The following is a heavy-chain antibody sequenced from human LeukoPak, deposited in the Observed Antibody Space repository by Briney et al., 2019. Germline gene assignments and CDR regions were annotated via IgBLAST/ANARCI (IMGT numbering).Heavy chain of an antibody. CDR1: GGSISSGGYS. CDR2: IYHSGST. V-gene: IGHV4-30-2*01. CDR3: AGGDSGSYYYWYFDL. J-gene: IGHJ2*01. Sequence: SQTLSLTCAVSGGSISSGGYSWSWIRQPPGKGLEWIGYIYHSGSTYYNPSLKSRVTISVDRSKNQFSLKLSSVTAADTAVYYCAGGDSGSYYYWYFDLWGRGTLVTVSS. D-gene: IGHD1-26*01.